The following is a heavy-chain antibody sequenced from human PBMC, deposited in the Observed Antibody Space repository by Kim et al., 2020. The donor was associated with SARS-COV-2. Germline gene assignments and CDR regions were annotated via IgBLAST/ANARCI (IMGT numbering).Heavy chain of an antibody. J-gene: IGHJ4*02. D-gene: IGHD6-13*01. CDR2: ISSSGSYT. CDR3: ARVPVGASSWYYFDS. Sequence: GGSLRLSCEASGINFSDYYMSWIRQAPGKGLEWVSYISSSGSYTKYADSLKGRLTISRDNAENSLYLEMNSLSADDTAVYYCARVPVGASSWYYFDSWGQGTLVTVSS. V-gene: IGHV3-11*05. CDR1: GINFSDYY.